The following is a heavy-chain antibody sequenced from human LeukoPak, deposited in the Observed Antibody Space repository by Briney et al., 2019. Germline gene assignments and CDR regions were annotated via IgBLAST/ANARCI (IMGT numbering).Heavy chain of an antibody. Sequence: SETLSLTCTVSGGSISSYYWSWIRQPPGKGLEWIGEINYSGSTNYNPSLKSRVTISVDTSKNQFSLKLSSVTAADTAVYYCAKYPVTLDYDDNWSDAFDNWGQGTMVTVSS. V-gene: IGHV4-59*12. CDR2: INYSGST. J-gene: IGHJ3*02. D-gene: IGHD4-17*01. CDR1: GGSISSYY. CDR3: AKYPVTLDYDDNWSDAFDN.